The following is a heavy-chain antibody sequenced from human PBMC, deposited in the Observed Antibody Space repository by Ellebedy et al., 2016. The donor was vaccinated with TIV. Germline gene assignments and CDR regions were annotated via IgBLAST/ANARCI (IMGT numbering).Heavy chain of an antibody. D-gene: IGHD2/OR15-2a*01. Sequence: SETLSLXXAVYGGSFSGYYWSWIRQPPGKGLEWIGEINHSGSTNYNPSLKSRVTISVDTSKNQFSLKLSSVTAADTAVYYCARESGLLNYYYYYMDVWGKGTTVTVSS. CDR2: INHSGST. CDR1: GGSFSGYY. V-gene: IGHV4-34*01. J-gene: IGHJ6*03. CDR3: ARESGLLNYYYYYMDV.